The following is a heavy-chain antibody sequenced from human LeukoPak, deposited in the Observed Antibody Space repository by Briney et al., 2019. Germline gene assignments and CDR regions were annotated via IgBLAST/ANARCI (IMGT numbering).Heavy chain of an antibody. V-gene: IGHV5-51*01. D-gene: IGHD2-15*01. Sequence: GESLKISCKGSGYSFTSYWIGWVRQMPGKGLEWMGIIYPGDSDTRYSPSFQGQVTISADKSISTAYLQWSSLKASYTAMYSCAAGGCSGGSCYSASEYFQHWGQGTLVTVSS. CDR2: IYPGDSDT. J-gene: IGHJ1*01. CDR1: GYSFTSYW. CDR3: AAGGCSGGSCYSASEYFQH.